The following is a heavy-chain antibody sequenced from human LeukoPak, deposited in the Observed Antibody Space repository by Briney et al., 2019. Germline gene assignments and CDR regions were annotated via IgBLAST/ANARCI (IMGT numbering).Heavy chain of an antibody. CDR2: IVVGSGNT. Sequence: SVKVSCKASGFTFTSSAVQRVRQARGQRLEWIGWIVVGSGNTNYAQKFQERVTITRDMSTSTAYMELSSLRSEDTAVYYCAAVSGWYEGSFDYWGQGTLVTVSS. J-gene: IGHJ4*02. D-gene: IGHD6-19*01. V-gene: IGHV1-58*01. CDR1: GFTFTSSA. CDR3: AAVSGWYEGSFDY.